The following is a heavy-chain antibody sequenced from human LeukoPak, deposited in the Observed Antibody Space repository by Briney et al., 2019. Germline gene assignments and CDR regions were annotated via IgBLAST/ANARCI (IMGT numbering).Heavy chain of an antibody. CDR1: GGTFSSYA. V-gene: IGHV1-69*05. Sequence: SVKVSCKASGGTFSSYAISWVRQAPGQGLEWMGRIIPIFGTANYAQKFQGRVTITTDESTSTAYMELSSLRPEDTAVYYCARSHYGDYTPFDYWGQGTLVTVSS. CDR3: ARSHYGDYTPFDY. CDR2: IIPIFGTA. D-gene: IGHD4-17*01. J-gene: IGHJ4*02.